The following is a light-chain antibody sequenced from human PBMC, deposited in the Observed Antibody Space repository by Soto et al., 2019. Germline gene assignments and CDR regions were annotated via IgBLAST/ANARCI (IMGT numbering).Light chain of an antibody. J-gene: IGKJ1*01. CDR3: QQYNNWPPWT. CDR2: GAS. CDR1: QSVSSN. V-gene: IGKV3-15*01. Sequence: EIVMTQSPATLSVSPGERATLSCRASQSVSSNLAWYQQKPGQAPRLLIYGASTRATGIPARFSGSWSGTEFTLTISSLQSEDFAVYYCQQYNNWPPWTFGQGTKVDSK.